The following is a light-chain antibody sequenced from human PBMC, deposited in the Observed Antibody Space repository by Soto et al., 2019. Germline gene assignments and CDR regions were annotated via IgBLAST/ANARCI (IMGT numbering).Light chain of an antibody. CDR2: AAS. CDR3: QQLFDSPIT. V-gene: IGKV1-9*01. Sequence: DVQMTQSPCSLSGSVVGGVTSTFLAGGCMRSSVAGYQVKPGKAPKLLIYAASTLESGVPSRFSATVSGTEFSLTITSLQPEDFATYYCQQLFDSPITFGQGTRLEI. CDR1: GCMRSS. J-gene: IGKJ5*01.